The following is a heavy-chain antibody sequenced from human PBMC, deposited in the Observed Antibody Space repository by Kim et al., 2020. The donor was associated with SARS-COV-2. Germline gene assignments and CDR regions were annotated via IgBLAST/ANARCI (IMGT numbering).Heavy chain of an antibody. V-gene: IGHV3-48*02. CDR3: ARDRSHSLWFGGIGYYYYGMDV. CDR2: ISSSSSTI. J-gene: IGHJ6*02. D-gene: IGHD3-10*01. Sequence: GGSLRLSCAASGFTFSSYSMNWVRQAPGKGLEWVSYISSSSSTIYYADSVKGRFTISRDNAKNSLYLQMNSLRDEDTAVYYCARDRSHSLWFGGIGYYYYGMDVWGQGTTVTVSS. CDR1: GFTFSSYS.